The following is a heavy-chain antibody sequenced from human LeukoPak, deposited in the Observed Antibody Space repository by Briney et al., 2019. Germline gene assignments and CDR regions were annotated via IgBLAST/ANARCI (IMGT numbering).Heavy chain of an antibody. CDR1: GYMFITYW. V-gene: IGHV5-51*01. Sequence: GESLKIPCKASGYMFITYWIGWVRQMAGKGLECMGNIYPADSRTTYSPSFQGQVTMSADKSINTAYLQWSSLQASDTAMYYCARLTLLRGLISGIDAWGQGTTVTVSS. J-gene: IGHJ6*02. D-gene: IGHD3-10*01. CDR3: ARLTLLRGLISGIDA. CDR2: IYPADSRT.